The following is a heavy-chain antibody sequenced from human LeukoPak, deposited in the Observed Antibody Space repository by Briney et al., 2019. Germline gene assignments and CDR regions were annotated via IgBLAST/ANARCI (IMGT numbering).Heavy chain of an antibody. Sequence: GGSLRLSCAASGFTFSNAWVSWVRQAPGKGLEWVGRIKTKTDGCTTDYPAPVKGRFTISRDHSNNTLYLQMNSLKTEDTAVYYCTTDSLFSWGQGTLVTVSS. CDR1: GFTFSNAW. CDR3: TTDSLFS. V-gene: IGHV3-15*01. D-gene: IGHD3-16*02. CDR2: IKTKTDGCTT. J-gene: IGHJ5*02.